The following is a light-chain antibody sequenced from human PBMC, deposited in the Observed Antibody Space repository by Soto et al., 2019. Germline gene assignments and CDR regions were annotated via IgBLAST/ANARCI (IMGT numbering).Light chain of an antibody. Sequence: EIVLTQSPATLSLSPGERATLSCRASQSVSSYLAWYQQKPGQAPRLLIYDASNRATGIPARFSGSGSGTDFTLTISSLEPEEFAVYYCQQRSNWRKTFGQGSKVEIK. CDR1: QSVSSY. J-gene: IGKJ1*01. CDR2: DAS. V-gene: IGKV3-11*01. CDR3: QQRSNWRKT.